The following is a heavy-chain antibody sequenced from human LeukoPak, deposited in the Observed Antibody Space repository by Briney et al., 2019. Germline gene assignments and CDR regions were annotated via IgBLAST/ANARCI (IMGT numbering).Heavy chain of an antibody. V-gene: IGHV3-21*01. Sequence: GGSLRLSCAASGFTFTDYWMSWVRQAPGKGLEWVSSISSSSSYIYFVDSVKGRFTISRDNAKNSLYLQMNSLRAEDTAVYYCARDPTYYLRYGYFDSWGQGTLVTVSS. J-gene: IGHJ4*02. CDR2: ISSSSSYI. CDR1: GFTFTDYW. D-gene: IGHD1-26*01. CDR3: ARDPTYYLRYGYFDS.